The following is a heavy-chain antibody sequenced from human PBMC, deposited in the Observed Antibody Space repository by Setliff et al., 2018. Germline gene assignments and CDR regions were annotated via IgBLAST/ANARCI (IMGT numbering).Heavy chain of an antibody. CDR2: IYPGDSET. J-gene: IGHJ1*01. Sequence: GESLKLSCVGSGYSFTSNWIAWVRQMPGKGLDWMGIIYPGDSETRYSPSFQGRVTISVDKSISTAYLQWGSLRASDSAIYYCASLQAAQYFQYWGQGTLVTVSS. CDR1: GYSFTSNW. CDR3: ASLQAAQYFQY. V-gene: IGHV5-51*01.